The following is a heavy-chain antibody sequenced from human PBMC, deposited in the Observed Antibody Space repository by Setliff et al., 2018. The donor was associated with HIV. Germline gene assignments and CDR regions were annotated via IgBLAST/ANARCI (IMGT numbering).Heavy chain of an antibody. CDR1: GLTFNDYY. CDR2: ISGSGGDK. CDR3: VRDLTTIVTRKVFDI. V-gene: IGHV3-23*01. Sequence: GGSLRLSCAASGLTFNDYYMSWVRQAPGKGLEWVSVISGSGGDKYYADSVKGRFTISRDNSKNTLYVQMNSLRADDTAVYYCVRDLTTIVTRKVFDIWGQGTMVTVSS. J-gene: IGHJ3*02. D-gene: IGHD4-4*01.